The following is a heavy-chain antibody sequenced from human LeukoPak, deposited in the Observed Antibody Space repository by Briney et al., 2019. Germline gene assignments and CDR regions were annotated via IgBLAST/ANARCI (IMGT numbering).Heavy chain of an antibody. CDR1: GGSISSGNW. CDR2: IFHSGST. D-gene: IGHD6-6*01. V-gene: IGHV4-4*02. Sequence: SETLSLTCAVSGGSISSGNWWSWVRQPPGKGLEWIGEIFHSGSTNYNPSLKSRVTISVNKSKNQFSLKLSSVTAADTAVYYCTRDWLEYSSSSGIGYWGQGTLVTVSS. J-gene: IGHJ4*02. CDR3: TRDWLEYSSSSGIGY.